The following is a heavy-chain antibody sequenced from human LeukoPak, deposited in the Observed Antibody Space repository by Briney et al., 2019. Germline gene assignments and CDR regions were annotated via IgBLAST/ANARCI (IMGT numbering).Heavy chain of an antibody. CDR3: ARGLTGYYDSSGYHSPYSFDY. CDR2: INHSGST. CDR1: GGSFSGYY. J-gene: IGHJ4*02. Sequence: PSETLSLTCAVYGGSFSGYYWSWIRQPPGKGLEWIGEINHSGSTNYNPSLKSRVTISVDTSKNQFSLKLSSVTAADTAVYYCARGLTGYYDSSGYHSPYSFDYWGQGTLVTVSS. V-gene: IGHV4-34*01. D-gene: IGHD3-22*01.